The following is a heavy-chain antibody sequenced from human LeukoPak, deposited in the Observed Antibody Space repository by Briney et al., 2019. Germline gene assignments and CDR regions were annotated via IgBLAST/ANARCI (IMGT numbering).Heavy chain of an antibody. CDR2: ISSDGNNK. D-gene: IGHD2-15*01. Sequence: SGGSLRLSCAASGFTFSSYAMHWVRQAPGKGLEWVAVISSDGNNKYHADSVRGRFAISRDNSKNTLYLQMNSLTLEDAALYYCARGQIPLNNRWSEGCFQHWGQGTLVTVSS. J-gene: IGHJ1*01. CDR3: ARGQIPLNNRWSEGCFQH. CDR1: GFTFSSYA. V-gene: IGHV3-30*09.